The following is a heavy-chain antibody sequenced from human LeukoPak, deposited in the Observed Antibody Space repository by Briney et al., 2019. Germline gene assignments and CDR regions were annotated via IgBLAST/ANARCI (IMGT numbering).Heavy chain of an antibody. J-gene: IGHJ3*02. Sequence: SETLSLTCAVYSGSFSTYYWSWIRQPPGKGLEWIGEINHSGSTNYNPSLKSRVTISVDTSKNQFSLKLSSVTAADTAVYYCARAMIYYYDSSGYYRDAFDIWGQGTMVTVSS. CDR2: INHSGST. CDR3: ARAMIYYYDSSGYYRDAFDI. CDR1: SGSFSTYY. D-gene: IGHD3-22*01. V-gene: IGHV4-34*01.